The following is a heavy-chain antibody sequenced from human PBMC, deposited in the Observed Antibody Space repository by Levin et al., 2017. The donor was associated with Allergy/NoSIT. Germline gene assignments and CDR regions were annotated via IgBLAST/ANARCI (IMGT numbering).Heavy chain of an antibody. D-gene: IGHD3-9*01. Sequence: SETLSLTCTVSGGSISSSSYYWGWIRQPPGKGLEWIGSIYYSGSTYYNPSLKSRVTISVDTSKNQFSLKLSSVTAADTAVYYCARHPRLGLGQQPRDYYYGMDVWGQGTTVTVSS. CDR3: ARHPRLGLGQQPRDYYYGMDV. J-gene: IGHJ6*02. CDR2: IYYSGST. V-gene: IGHV4-39*01. CDR1: GGSISSSSYY.